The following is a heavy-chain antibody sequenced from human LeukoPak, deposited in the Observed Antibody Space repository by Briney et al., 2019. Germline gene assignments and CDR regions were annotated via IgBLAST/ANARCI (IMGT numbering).Heavy chain of an antibody. Sequence: GGSLRLSRAASGFIFNNYGLIWVRQAPGKGLEWVSAISNAGGGTNYADFVKGRFTISRDNSKNTLFLQMNSLRAEDTALYYCAKGSSGYFVDLWGQGTLVTVSS. CDR3: AKGSSGYFVDL. J-gene: IGHJ5*02. CDR1: GFIFNNYG. CDR2: ISNAGGGT. D-gene: IGHD3-22*01. V-gene: IGHV3-23*01.